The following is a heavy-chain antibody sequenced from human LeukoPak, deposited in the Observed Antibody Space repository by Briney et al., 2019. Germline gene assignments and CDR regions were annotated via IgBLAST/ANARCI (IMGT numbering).Heavy chain of an antibody. Sequence: SETLSLTCSVSGGSINNYWWNWIRQPPGKGLEWIGYIYYSGSTSYNPSLKSRLTISVDTSLNQFSLKLNSVTAADTAVYYCARGVTMVRGSWDWFDPWGQGTLVTVSS. D-gene: IGHD3-10*01. CDR1: GGSINNYW. J-gene: IGHJ5*02. V-gene: IGHV4-59*01. CDR3: ARGVTMVRGSWDWFDP. CDR2: IYYSGST.